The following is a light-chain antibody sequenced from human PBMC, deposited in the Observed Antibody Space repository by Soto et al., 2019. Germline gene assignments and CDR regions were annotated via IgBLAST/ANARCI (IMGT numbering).Light chain of an antibody. CDR2: DAS. Sequence: EIVLTQSPDTLSLPPWERATLSCRASQSVSSYLAWYQQKPGQAPRLLIYDASSRATAIPARFSGSGSGTDFTLTISSLEPEAFAVYYWQQLTDWPPQWTFGQGTKVDIK. CDR3: QQLTDWPPQWT. CDR1: QSVSSY. V-gene: IGKV3-11*01. J-gene: IGKJ1*01.